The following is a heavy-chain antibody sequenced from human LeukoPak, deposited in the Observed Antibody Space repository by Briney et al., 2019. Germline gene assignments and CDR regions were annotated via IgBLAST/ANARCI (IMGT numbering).Heavy chain of an antibody. Sequence: GGSLRLSCAASGFIFNNYAMTWVRQAPGKGLEWVSVIGSDGGGIQYADSVKGRFSISRDNSKNTLYLQMNSLRTEDTAVYYCAKYAPPTTVVTRFFDYWGQGSLVTVSS. J-gene: IGHJ4*02. CDR3: AKYAPPTTVVTRFFDY. CDR2: IGSDGGGI. CDR1: GFIFNNYA. V-gene: IGHV3-23*01. D-gene: IGHD4-23*01.